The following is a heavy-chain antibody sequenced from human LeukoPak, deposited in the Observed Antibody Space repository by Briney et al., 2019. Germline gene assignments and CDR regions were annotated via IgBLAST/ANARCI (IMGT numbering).Heavy chain of an antibody. Sequence: PSETLSLTCTVSGGSINNYYWSWIRQPAGKGLEWIGRIYTRGSTNYSPSLKSRVTMSVDTSTNQFSLKLSSVTAADTAVYYCARGRYCSADICSGGDAFDIWGQGTMVSVSS. D-gene: IGHD2-15*01. V-gene: IGHV4-4*07. CDR1: GGSINNYY. CDR3: ARGRYCSADICSGGDAFDI. J-gene: IGHJ3*02. CDR2: IYTRGST.